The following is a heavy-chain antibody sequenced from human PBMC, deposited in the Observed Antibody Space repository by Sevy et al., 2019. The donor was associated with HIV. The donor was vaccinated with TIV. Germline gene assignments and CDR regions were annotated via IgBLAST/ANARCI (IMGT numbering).Heavy chain of an antibody. Sequence: ASVKVSCKASGYSFTGYYMHWVRQAAGQGLEWMGWINPNSGGTNYAQKFQGRVTMTRDTSISTAYMELSRLRSDDTAVYYCARTLGYCSRTSCYGQNDAFDIWGQGTMVTVSS. J-gene: IGHJ3*02. V-gene: IGHV1-2*02. CDR3: ARTLGYCSRTSCYGQNDAFDI. CDR2: INPNSGGT. CDR1: GYSFTGYY. D-gene: IGHD2-2*01.